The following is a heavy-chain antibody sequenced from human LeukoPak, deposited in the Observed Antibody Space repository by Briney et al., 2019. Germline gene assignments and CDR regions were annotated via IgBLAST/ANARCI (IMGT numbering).Heavy chain of an antibody. J-gene: IGHJ4*02. CDR1: GFTFTTFG. CDR2: ISPDGNLE. V-gene: IGHV3-30*18. D-gene: IGHD1/OR15-1a*01. CDR3: AKINNNDDY. Sequence: GSLRLSCAASGFTFTTFGIHWVRQAPGKGLEWVAAISPDGNLEYCTDSVKGRFTISRDNSENMIYLQMSSLRGEDSALYYCAKINNNDDYWGQGTLVIVSS.